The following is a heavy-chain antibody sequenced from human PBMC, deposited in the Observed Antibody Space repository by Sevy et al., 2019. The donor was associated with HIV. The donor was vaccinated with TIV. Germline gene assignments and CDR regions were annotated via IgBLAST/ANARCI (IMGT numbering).Heavy chain of an antibody. CDR3: ARLPTQPTSHLYGLDV. V-gene: IGHV1-2*02. Sequence: ASVKVSCKASGYIFTDYYIHWVRQAPGQGLEWMAWINSDSGVTNYAQRFQGEVTVTRDPSLSTAYLELTNLKSNDTAIYYCARLPTQPTSHLYGLDVRGQGTTVTVSS. J-gene: IGHJ6*02. CDR1: GYIFTDYY. CDR2: INSDSGVT. D-gene: IGHD3-16*01.